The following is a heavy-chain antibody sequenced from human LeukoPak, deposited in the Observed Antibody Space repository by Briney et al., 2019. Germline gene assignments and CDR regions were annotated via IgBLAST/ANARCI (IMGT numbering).Heavy chain of an antibody. V-gene: IGHV3-23*01. CDR3: ATNYYDRSGYSPDFAY. D-gene: IGHD3-22*01. CDR1: GFTFRSYA. Sequence: GGSLRLSCAASGFTFRSYAMNWVRQAPVKGLEWVSGISGSGRDTYYADSVKGRFTISRDNSKNTLYLQMNSLRADDTAVYYCATNYYDRSGYSPDFAYWGQGALVSVSS. J-gene: IGHJ4*02. CDR2: ISGSGRDT.